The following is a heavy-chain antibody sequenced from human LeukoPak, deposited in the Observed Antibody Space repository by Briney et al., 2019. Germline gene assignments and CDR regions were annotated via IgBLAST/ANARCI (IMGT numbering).Heavy chain of an antibody. D-gene: IGHD5-18*01. V-gene: IGHV3-43D*03. Sequence: PGGSLRLSCAASGFTFDDYAMHWVRQTPGKGLEWVSLVSWNGRSTSYVDSVKGRFTISRDNSKNSLYLQMNSLRPEDTALYYCAKDTVSSGYSYYAMDVWGKGTTVTVSS. CDR1: GFTFDDYA. CDR2: VSWNGRST. J-gene: IGHJ6*04. CDR3: AKDTVSSGYSYYAMDV.